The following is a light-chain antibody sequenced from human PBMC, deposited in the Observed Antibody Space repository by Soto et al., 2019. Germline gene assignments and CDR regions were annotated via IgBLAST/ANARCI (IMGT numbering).Light chain of an antibody. CDR1: QSLGSY. V-gene: IGKV3-15*01. J-gene: IGKJ4*01. CDR3: QQYNNWPLT. Sequence: EIVLTQSTATLSLSPGERATLSCRASQSLGSYLAWYQQKPGQVPRLLIYGAATRATGIPDRFTGSGYGREFTLTISSLQSEDSSIYYCQQYNNWPLTFGGGTKVDIK. CDR2: GAA.